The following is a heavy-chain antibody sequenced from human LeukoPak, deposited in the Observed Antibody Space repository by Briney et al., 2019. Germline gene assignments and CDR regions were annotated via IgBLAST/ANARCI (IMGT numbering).Heavy chain of an antibody. CDR2: ISSSSSYI. V-gene: IGHV3-21*01. J-gene: IGHJ6*03. CDR3: ARARGGGDIVVVVAGLLYYYYYMDV. CDR1: GFTFSTYS. Sequence: PGGSLRLSCAASGFTFSTYSMNWVRQAPGKGLEWVSSISSSSSYIYYADSVKGRFTISRDNAKNSLCLQMNSLRAEDTAVYYCARARGGGDIVVVVAGLLYYYYYMDVWGKGTTVTVSS. D-gene: IGHD2-15*01.